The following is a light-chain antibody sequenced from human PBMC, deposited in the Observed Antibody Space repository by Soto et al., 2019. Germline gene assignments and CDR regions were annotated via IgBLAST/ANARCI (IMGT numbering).Light chain of an antibody. CDR2: EVV. V-gene: IGLV2-8*01. CDR3: KSYAGSTTEV. CDR1: KNDIGVYDF. Sequence: QSALTQPPSASGSPGQSVTISCTGTKNDIGVYDFVSWYQHHPGKAPRLIIYEVVQRPSGVPDRFSGSKSGNTASLTVSGLPAADEADYCCKSYAGSTTEVFGSGTKLTVL. J-gene: IGLJ1*01.